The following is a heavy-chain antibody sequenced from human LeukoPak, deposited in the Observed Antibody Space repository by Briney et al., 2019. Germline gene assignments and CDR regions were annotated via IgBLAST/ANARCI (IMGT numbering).Heavy chain of an antibody. Sequence: ASVKVSCKASDYTFNKYGINWVRQAPGQGLEWMGWISAYNGKTNFAQHFQGRVTMTTDTSTSTAHMELRSLTSDDTAMYYCARDFTTYYDILTGYPHDAFDIWGQGTMVTVSS. D-gene: IGHD3-9*01. CDR1: DYTFNKYG. V-gene: IGHV1-18*01. CDR3: ARDFTTYYDILTGYPHDAFDI. CDR2: ISAYNGKT. J-gene: IGHJ3*02.